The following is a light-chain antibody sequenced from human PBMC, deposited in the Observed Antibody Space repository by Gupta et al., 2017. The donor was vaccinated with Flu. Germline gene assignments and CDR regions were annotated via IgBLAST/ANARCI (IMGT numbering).Light chain of an antibody. J-gene: IGKJ2*01. V-gene: IGKV3-20*01. Sequence: DIVLTQSPGTLSLSPGERATLSCRTSRSISSSYLAWYQQKPGQAPRLLIYGASSRATGIPDRFSGSGSGTDVTLTISRLEPEDFAMYYCQQYGSSLMYTFGQGTKLEIK. CDR1: RSISSSY. CDR3: QQYGSSLMYT. CDR2: GAS.